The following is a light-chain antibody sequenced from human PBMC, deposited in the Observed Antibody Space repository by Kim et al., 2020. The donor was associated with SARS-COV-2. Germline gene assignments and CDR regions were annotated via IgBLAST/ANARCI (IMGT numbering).Light chain of an antibody. CDR2: QDT. V-gene: IGLV3-1*01. J-gene: IGLJ1*01. CDR3: QAWDSSTEV. Sequence: GQTANITCSGSQLGNKYASWSQQKPSQSPVLGIYQDTKLPSGIPERFSGSTSGNTVTLTISGTQAMDEADYYCQAWDSSTEVFGTGTKVTVL. CDR1: QLGNKY.